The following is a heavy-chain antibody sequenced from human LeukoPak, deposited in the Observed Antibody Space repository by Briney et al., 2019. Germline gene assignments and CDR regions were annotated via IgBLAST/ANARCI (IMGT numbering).Heavy chain of an antibody. CDR1: GFTFSNYN. CDR3: ARYVSDGYNAPFDS. V-gene: IGHV3-21*01. D-gene: IGHD5-24*01. CDR2: ISRSSSYI. Sequence: GGSLRLSCAASGFTFSNYNMNWVRQAPGKGLEWVSSISRSSSYIYCADSVKGRFTISRDNAKNSLYLQMNSLRAEDTAVYFCARYVSDGYNAPFDSWGQGTLVTASS. J-gene: IGHJ4*02.